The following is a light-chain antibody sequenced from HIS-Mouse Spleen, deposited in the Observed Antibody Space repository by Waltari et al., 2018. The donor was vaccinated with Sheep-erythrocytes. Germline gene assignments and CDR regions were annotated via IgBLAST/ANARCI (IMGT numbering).Light chain of an antibody. V-gene: IGLV3-1*01. CDR2: QDR. J-gene: IGLJ2*01. Sequence: SYELTQPPSVSVSPGQTASITCSGDKLGDKYACWYQQKPGQSPVLVIYQDRKRPSGIPWRFSGSNSGNTATLTISGTQAMDEADYYCQAWDSSTAWNVVFGGGTKLTVL. CDR1: KLGDKY. CDR3: QAWDSSTAWNVV.